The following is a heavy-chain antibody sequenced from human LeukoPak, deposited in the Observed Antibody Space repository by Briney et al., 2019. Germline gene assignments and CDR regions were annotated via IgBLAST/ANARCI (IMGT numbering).Heavy chain of an antibody. CDR2: ISGSGGST. CDR3: AKSGHKAVAGSYWYFDL. Sequence: GGSLRLSCAASGFTFSSYAMSWVRQAPGKGLEWVSAISGSGGSTYYADSVKGRFTISRDNSKNTLYLQMNSLRAEDTAVYFCAKSGHKAVAGSYWYFDLWGRGTLVTVSS. D-gene: IGHD6-19*01. CDR1: GFTFSSYA. V-gene: IGHV3-23*01. J-gene: IGHJ2*01.